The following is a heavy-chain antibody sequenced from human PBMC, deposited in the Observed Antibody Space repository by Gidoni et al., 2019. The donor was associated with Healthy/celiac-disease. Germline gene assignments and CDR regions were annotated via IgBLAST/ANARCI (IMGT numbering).Heavy chain of an antibody. CDR3: ARHVYGRSSGWFRPLDY. V-gene: IGHV4-59*08. CDR1: GGSICSYY. J-gene: IGHJ4*02. CDR2: IYYSGST. Sequence: QVQLQESGPGLVKPSETLSLTCTVSGGSICSYYWSWIRQPPGKGLEWIGYIYYSGSTNYNPSLKSRVTISVDTSKNQFSLKLSSVTAADTAVYYCARHVYGRSSGWFRPLDYWGQGTLVTVSS. D-gene: IGHD6-19*01.